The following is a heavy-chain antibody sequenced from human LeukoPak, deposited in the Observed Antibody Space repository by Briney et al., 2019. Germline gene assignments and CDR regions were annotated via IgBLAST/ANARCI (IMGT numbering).Heavy chain of an antibody. CDR2: ISYDGSNK. Sequence: GGSLRLSCAASGFTFSSYGMHWVRQAPGKGREWVAVISYDGSNKYYADSVKGRFTISRDNAQNSLYLQMNSLRAEDTAIYYCVRDRGTYRPIDYWGQGTLVTVSS. D-gene: IGHD1-26*01. V-gene: IGHV3-30*03. CDR3: VRDRGTYRPIDY. CDR1: GFTFSSYG. J-gene: IGHJ4*02.